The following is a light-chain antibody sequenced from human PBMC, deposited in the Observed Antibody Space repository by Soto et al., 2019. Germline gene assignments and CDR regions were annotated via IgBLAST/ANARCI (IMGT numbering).Light chain of an antibody. CDR3: SSYTTTTTPVV. Sequence: QSALTQPASVSGSPGQSITISCTGTSSDIGTYDYVSWYQHHPGQAPQLMIYEVTNRPSGVSDRFSVSKSGKTASLTISGRQAEDEADSYCSSYTTTTTPVVFGGGTKVTVL. CDR1: SSDIGTYDY. CDR2: EVT. V-gene: IGLV2-14*01. J-gene: IGLJ2*01.